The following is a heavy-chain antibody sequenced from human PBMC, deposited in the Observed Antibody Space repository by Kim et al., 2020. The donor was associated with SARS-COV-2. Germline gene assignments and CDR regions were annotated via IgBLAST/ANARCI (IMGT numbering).Heavy chain of an antibody. CDR3: ARHHQGIAVAGGFDP. CDR1: GGSISSSSYY. J-gene: IGHJ5*02. Sequence: SETLSLTCTVSGGSISSSSYYWGWIRQPPGKGLEWIGSIYYSGSTYYNPSLKSRVTISVDTSKNQFSLKLSSVTAADTTVYYCARHHQGIAVAGGFDPWGQGTLVTVSS. CDR2: IYYSGST. D-gene: IGHD6-19*01. V-gene: IGHV4-39*01.